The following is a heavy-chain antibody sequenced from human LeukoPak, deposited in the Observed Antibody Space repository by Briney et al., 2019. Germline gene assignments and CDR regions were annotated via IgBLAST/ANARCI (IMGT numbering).Heavy chain of an antibody. CDR3: AKDLGYSFDP. D-gene: IGHD2-15*01. J-gene: IGHJ5*02. CDR2: IWYDGSSK. V-gene: IGHV3-33*06. CDR1: GFTFSSYG. Sequence: SGRSLRLSCAASGFTFSSYGMHWVRQAPGKGLEWVAVIWYDGSSKYYADSVKGRFTISRDNSKNTLYLQMNSLRAEDTAVYYCAKDLGYSFDPWGQGTLVTVSS.